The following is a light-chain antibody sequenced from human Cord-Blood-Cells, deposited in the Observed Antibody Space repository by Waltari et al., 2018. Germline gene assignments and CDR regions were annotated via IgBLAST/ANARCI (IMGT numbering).Light chain of an antibody. V-gene: IGKV6D-21*02. CDR1: QIICSC. J-gene: IGKJ1*01. Sequence: EIVLTQSPDFQSVTPKEKVTITCRASQIICSCLHWYQQKPDQSPKLLIKYDSQSISGVPARFTGSGSGTDFTLTINSLEAEDAAAYYSHQSSSLPWTFGQGTKVEIK. CDR2: YDS. CDR3: HQSSSLPWT.